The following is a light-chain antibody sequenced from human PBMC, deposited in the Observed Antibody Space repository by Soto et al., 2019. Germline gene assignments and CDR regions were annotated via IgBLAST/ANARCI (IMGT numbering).Light chain of an antibody. CDR3: QQSYSPPPIT. J-gene: IGKJ5*01. CDR1: QTISSW. Sequence: DIQSTQSPSTLSASVGDSVTITCRASQTISSWLAWYQQKPGKAPKLLIYKASTLKSGVPSRFSGSGSGTDFTLTISSLQPEDFATYYCQQSYSPPPITFGQGTRLEIK. CDR2: KAS. V-gene: IGKV1-5*03.